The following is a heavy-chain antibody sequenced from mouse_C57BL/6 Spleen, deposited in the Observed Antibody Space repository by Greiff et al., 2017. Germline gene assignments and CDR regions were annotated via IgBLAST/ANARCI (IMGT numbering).Heavy chain of an antibody. D-gene: IGHD1-1*01. CDR1: GYAFSSSW. CDR3: ARFRSSYDYFDY. CDR2: IYPGDGDT. J-gene: IGHJ2*01. Sequence: VQLVESGPELVKPGASVKISCKASGYAFSSSWMNWVKQRPGKGLEWIGRIYPGDGDTNYNGKFKGKATLTADKSSSTAYMQLSSLTSEDSAVYFCARFRSSYDYFDYWGQGTTLTVSS. V-gene: IGHV1-82*01.